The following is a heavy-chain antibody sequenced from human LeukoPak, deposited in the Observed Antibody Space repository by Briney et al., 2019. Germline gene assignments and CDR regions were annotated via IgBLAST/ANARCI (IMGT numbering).Heavy chain of an antibody. CDR3: ARPTRNWFDP. V-gene: IGHV3-23*01. CDR1: GFTFASYA. Sequence: GGSLRLSCAASGFTFASYAMTWVRQAPGKGLEWVSAISGSGVSTYYADSVKGRFTISRDNSKNTLYLQMNSLRAEDTAVYYCARPTRNWFDPWGQGTLVTVSS. CDR2: ISGSGVST. J-gene: IGHJ5*02.